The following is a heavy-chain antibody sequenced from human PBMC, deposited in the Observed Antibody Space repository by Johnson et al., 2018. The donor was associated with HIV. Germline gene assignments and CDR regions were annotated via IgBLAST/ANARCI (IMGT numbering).Heavy chain of an antibody. CDR2: IYSGGST. Sequence: VQLVESGGGLIQPGGSLRLSCAASGFTVSSNYMSWVRQAPGKGLEWVSVIYSGGSTYYADSVKGRFTISRDNSKNTLYLQMNSLRAEDTAVYYCARAGGTHFNFWSGYNREGDAFDIWGQGTMVTVSS. D-gene: IGHD3-3*01. CDR1: GFTVSSNY. V-gene: IGHV3-53*01. J-gene: IGHJ3*02. CDR3: ARAGGTHFNFWSGYNREGDAFDI.